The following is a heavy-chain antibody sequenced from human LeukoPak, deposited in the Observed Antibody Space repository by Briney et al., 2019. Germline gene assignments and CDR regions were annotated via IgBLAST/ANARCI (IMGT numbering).Heavy chain of an antibody. J-gene: IGHJ6*03. Sequence: ASVKVSCKASGYTFTGYYMHWVRQAPGQGLEWMGWISAYNGNTNYAQKVQGRVTMTTDTSTSTAYMELTSLRSDDTAVYYCARDGRPYYYYYYMDVWGKGTTVTVSS. D-gene: IGHD1-1*01. CDR3: ARDGRPYYYYYYMDV. CDR1: GYTFTGYY. CDR2: ISAYNGNT. V-gene: IGHV1-18*04.